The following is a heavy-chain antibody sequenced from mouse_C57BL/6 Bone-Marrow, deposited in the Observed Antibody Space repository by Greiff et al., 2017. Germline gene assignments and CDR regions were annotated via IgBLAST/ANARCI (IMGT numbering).Heavy chain of an antibody. CDR3: TPYYYGSSYGYFDV. CDR2: IDPENGDT. V-gene: IGHV14-4*01. J-gene: IGHJ1*03. CDR1: GFNIKDDY. D-gene: IGHD1-1*01. Sequence: VQLQQSGAELVRPGASVQLSCTASGFNIKDDYMHWVKQRPEQGLEWIGWIDPENGDTEYASKFQGKATITADTSSNTAYLQLSSLTSEDTAVYYCTPYYYGSSYGYFDVWGTGTTVTVSS.